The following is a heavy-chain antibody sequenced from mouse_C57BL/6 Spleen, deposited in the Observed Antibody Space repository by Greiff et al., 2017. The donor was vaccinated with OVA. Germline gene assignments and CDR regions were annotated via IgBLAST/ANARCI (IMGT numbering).Heavy chain of an antibody. CDR3: ARFEPYGMYY. Sequence: VQLQQPGPELVKPGASVKLSCKASGYTFTKYWMHWVKQRPGLGLEWIGNITPSNGYTNSNEKFKSKATLPVDKSSTTAYMQLSSLTSEDYAVYYCARFEPYGMYYWGQGTSVTVSS. V-gene: IGHV1-53*01. CDR1: GYTFTKYW. J-gene: IGHJ4*01. CDR2: ITPSNGYT.